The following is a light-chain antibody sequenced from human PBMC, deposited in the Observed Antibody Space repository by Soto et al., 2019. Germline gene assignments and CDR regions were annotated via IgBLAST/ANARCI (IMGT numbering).Light chain of an antibody. V-gene: IGKV3-11*01. CDR2: AAS. J-gene: IGKJ4*01. CDR3: QQRSNWPST. CDR1: QSVSSY. Sequence: EIGLTQSPATLSLSPGERATLSCRASQSVSSYLAWYQQKPVQAPRLLIYAASNSATGIPARFSGSGSGTDFTLTISCLEPEDFAVYYCQQRSNWPSTFGGGAKVEIK.